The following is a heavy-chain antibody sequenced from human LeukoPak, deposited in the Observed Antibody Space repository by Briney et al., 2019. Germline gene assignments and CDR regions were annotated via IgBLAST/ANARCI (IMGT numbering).Heavy chain of an antibody. CDR3: ARDRGGIDY. J-gene: IGHJ4*02. Sequence: GGSLRLSCAASGFTFTNAWMSWVRQAPGKGLEWVGRIKSKTDGGTTDYAAPVTGRFTISRDDSKNTLYLQMNSLKTEDTAVYYCARDRGGIDYWGQGTLVTVSS. V-gene: IGHV3-15*01. D-gene: IGHD3-10*01. CDR2: IKSKTDGGTT. CDR1: GFTFTNAW.